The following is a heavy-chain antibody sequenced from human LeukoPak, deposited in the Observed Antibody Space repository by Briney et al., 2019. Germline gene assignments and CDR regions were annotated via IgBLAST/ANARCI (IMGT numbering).Heavy chain of an antibody. Sequence: PGGSPRLSCAVSGLTFSSSWMDWVRQAPGKGLEWVASINPEGSEKYSAGSVKGRFTISRDNAKNSLYLQMNSLRAEDTAIYYCTRVGYIDEGIDYWGQGTLVTVSS. V-gene: IGHV3-7*04. CDR2: INPEGSEK. D-gene: IGHD5-24*01. J-gene: IGHJ4*02. CDR3: TRVGYIDEGIDY. CDR1: GLTFSSSW.